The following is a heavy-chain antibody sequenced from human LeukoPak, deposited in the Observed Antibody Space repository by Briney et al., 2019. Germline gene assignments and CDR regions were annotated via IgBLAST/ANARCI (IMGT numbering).Heavy chain of an antibody. Sequence: SETLSLTCTVSGGSISSYHWSWVRQPPGKGLEWIGYILTSGSTNYNPSLKSRLTISVDTSKNQFTLKVNSVTAADTAVYYCARVRVSGSYLYYFDSWGQGNLATVSS. J-gene: IGHJ4*02. CDR1: GGSISSYH. V-gene: IGHV4-4*09. CDR2: ILTSGST. D-gene: IGHD1-26*01. CDR3: ARVRVSGSYLYYFDS.